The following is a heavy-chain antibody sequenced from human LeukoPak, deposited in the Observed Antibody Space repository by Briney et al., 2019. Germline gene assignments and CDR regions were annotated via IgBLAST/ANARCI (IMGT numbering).Heavy chain of an antibody. CDR3: AKSEGEWLTAYFGY. V-gene: IGHV3-23*01. D-gene: IGHD3-3*01. CDR1: GFTFSSYA. CDR2: ISGSGGST. Sequence: GGSLRLSCAASGFTFSSYAMSWVRQAPGKGLEWVSAISGSGGSTYYADSVKGHFTISRDTSKNTLYLQMNSLRAEDTAVYYCAKSEGEWLTAYFGYWGQGTLVTVSS. J-gene: IGHJ4*02.